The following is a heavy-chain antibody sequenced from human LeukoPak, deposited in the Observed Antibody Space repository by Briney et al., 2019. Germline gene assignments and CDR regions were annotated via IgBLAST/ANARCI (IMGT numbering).Heavy chain of an antibody. CDR3: AKDAISDYGDYVFDY. V-gene: IGHV3-33*06. CDR2: IWYDGSNK. Sequence: PGRSLRLSCAASGFTFSSYGMHWVRQAPGKGLEWVAVIWYDGSNKYYADSVKGRFTISRDNSKNTLYLQVNSLRAEDTAVYYCAKDAISDYGDYVFDYWGQGTLVTVSS. CDR1: GFTFSSYG. J-gene: IGHJ4*02. D-gene: IGHD4-17*01.